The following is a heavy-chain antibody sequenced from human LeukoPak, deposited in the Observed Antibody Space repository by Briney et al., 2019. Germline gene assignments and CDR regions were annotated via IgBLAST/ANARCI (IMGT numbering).Heavy chain of an antibody. J-gene: IGHJ5*02. V-gene: IGHV4-34*01. D-gene: IGHD6-19*01. CDR2: INHSGST. CDR1: GCSFSGFR. Sequence: SETLSLTCAVSGCSFSGFRWHWIRQPPGKGPEWIGEINHSGSTYYNPSLKSRVTISLDTSQNQFSLELNSVTAADTSVYYCARVGSGGWYLNWFDPWGQGTLVTVSS. CDR3: ARVGSGGWYLNWFDP.